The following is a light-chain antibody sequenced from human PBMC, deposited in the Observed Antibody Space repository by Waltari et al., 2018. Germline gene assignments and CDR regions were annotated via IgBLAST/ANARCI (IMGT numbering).Light chain of an antibody. V-gene: IGLV2-14*01. Sequence: QSALTQPASVSGSPGQSITMSCTGTSSDVGGYHYVSWYQQYPGKAPKLMIYDVSQRPSGVSNCFSGAKYGKTTYLTISGLQVEDEADYYCSSYKSSNTLVFGVGTKLTVL. CDR1: SSDVGGYHY. J-gene: IGLJ3*02. CDR2: DVS. CDR3: SSYKSSNTLV.